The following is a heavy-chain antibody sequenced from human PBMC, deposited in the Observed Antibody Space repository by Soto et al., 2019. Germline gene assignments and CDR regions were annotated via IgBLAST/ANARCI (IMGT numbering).Heavy chain of an antibody. J-gene: IGHJ4*02. CDR2: ISGSGGST. D-gene: IGHD6-19*01. V-gene: IGHV3-23*01. CDR1: GFTFSSYA. CDR3: AKGSSGWYERFDY. Sequence: EVQLLESGGGLVQPGGSLRLSCAASGFTFSSYAMSWVRQAPGKGLEWVSAISGSGGSTYYADSVKGRFTISRDNSKNTLYLQMNNMRAEDTDVYYCAKGSSGWYERFDYWGQGTLVTVSS.